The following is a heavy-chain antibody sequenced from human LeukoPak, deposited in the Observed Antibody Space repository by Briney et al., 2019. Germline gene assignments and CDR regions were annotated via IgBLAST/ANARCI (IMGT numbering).Heavy chain of an antibody. CDR1: GGSISSYY. CDR3: ARGQRGSYYYSYMDV. CDR2: IYTSGST. V-gene: IGHV4-4*07. J-gene: IGHJ6*03. Sequence: SETLSLTCTVSGGSISSYYWSWIRQPAGKGLGCIWRIYTSGSTNYNPFLKSRITMSVDTSKNQFSLKLSSVTAADPAVYYCARGQRGSYYYSYMDVWGKGTTVTVPS.